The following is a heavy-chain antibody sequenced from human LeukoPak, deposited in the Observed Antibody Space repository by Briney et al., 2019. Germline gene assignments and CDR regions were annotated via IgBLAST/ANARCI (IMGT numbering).Heavy chain of an antibody. CDR3: GRHVQAPSFDP. CDR2: IYYNGNT. D-gene: IGHD1-1*01. Sequence: SETLSLTCTVSGDSISSGTYSWGWIRQPPGKGLEWIGSIYYNGNTYYNPSLKSRVTISADTSTNHFSLKLTSVTAADTAVYYCGRHVQAPSFDPWGQGTLVTVSS. J-gene: IGHJ5*02. CDR1: GDSISSGTYS. V-gene: IGHV4-39*01.